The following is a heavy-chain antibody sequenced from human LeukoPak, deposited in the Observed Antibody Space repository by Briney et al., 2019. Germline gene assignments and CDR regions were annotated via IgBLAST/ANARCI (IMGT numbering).Heavy chain of an antibody. D-gene: IGHD3-22*01. Sequence: GGSLRLSCAASGFTFSTNYMSWVRQAPGKGLEWVSVIYSGGSPYYADSGKGRFTISRDNSKNTLYLQMNSLRAEDTAVYYCARDLNYYDSSGYGHWGQGTLVTVSS. V-gene: IGHV3-53*01. CDR2: IYSGGSP. CDR3: ARDLNYYDSSGYGH. CDR1: GFTFSTNY. J-gene: IGHJ4*02.